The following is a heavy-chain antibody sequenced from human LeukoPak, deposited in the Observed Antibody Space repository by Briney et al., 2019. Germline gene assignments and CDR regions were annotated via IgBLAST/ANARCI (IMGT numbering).Heavy chain of an antibody. CDR1: GGSLSSNDDY. J-gene: IGHJ4*02. Sequence: PSETLSLTCTVSGGSLSSNDDYWGWIRQPPGKGLEWIGTMYFTGTTYFDPSLKSRVSISVDTSRSQFSLKLNSVTATDTAMYYCARHVGDGPGGYWGQGTLVTVSS. CDR3: ARHVGDGPGGY. CDR2: MYFTGTT. D-gene: IGHD5-24*01. V-gene: IGHV4-39*07.